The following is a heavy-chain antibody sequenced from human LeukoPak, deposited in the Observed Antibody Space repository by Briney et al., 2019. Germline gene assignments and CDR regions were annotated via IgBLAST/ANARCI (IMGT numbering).Heavy chain of an antibody. Sequence: PEMSLRLSCAASGLTFSSFGIHWVRQAPGKGLEWVAVISYDGGKAYYADSVKGRSTISRDNSKNTLYLQMNSLRAEDTAVYYCARDPFIEGAARLAYFDYWGQGTLVTVSS. V-gene: IGHV3-30*03. D-gene: IGHD6-6*01. CDR3: ARDPFIEGAARLAYFDY. CDR1: GLTFSSFG. J-gene: IGHJ4*02. CDR2: ISYDGGKA.